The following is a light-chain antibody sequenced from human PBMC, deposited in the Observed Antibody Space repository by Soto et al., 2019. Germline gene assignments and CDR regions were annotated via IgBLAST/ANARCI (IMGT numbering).Light chain of an antibody. CDR2: GVT. CDR1: SSDVGVHNF. CDR3: CSYTPAYPWF. Sequence: QSALTQPASVSGSPGQSISISCTGSSSDVGVHNFVSWYQHHPGKAPKVLIYGVTNRPSGVSNRFSGSKSGNTASLTISGLQAEDGADYYCCSYTPAYPWFFGGGTKLTFL. J-gene: IGLJ3*02. V-gene: IGLV2-14*01.